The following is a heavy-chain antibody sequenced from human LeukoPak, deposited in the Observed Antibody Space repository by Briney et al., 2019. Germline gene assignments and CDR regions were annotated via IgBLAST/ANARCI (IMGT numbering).Heavy chain of an antibody. Sequence: GRSLRLSCAASGFSFSSYEMKWVRQAPGKGLEWVPYISSGGSTTYYADSVKGRFTISRDNAKNSPYLQMNSLRAEDTAVYYCARVQQPSGIQGYYYGMDVWGQGTTVTVSS. D-gene: IGHD6-13*01. CDR3: ARVQQPSGIQGYYYGMDV. J-gene: IGHJ6*02. CDR1: GFSFSSYE. CDR2: ISSGGSTT. V-gene: IGHV3-48*03.